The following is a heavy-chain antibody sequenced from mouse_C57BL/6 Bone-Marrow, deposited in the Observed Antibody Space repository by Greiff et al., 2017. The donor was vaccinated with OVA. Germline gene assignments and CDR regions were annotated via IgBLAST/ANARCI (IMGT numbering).Heavy chain of an antibody. CDR1: GFTFSSYA. CDR3: ARPPYYYGSYWYFDV. J-gene: IGHJ1*03. Sequence: EVHLVESGGGLVKPGGSLKLSCAASGFTFSSYAMSWVRQTPEKRLEWVATISDGGSYTYYPDNVKGRFTISRDNAKNNLYLQMSHLKSEDTAMYYCARPPYYYGSYWYFDVWGTGTTVTVSS. V-gene: IGHV5-4*01. D-gene: IGHD1-1*01. CDR2: ISDGGSYT.